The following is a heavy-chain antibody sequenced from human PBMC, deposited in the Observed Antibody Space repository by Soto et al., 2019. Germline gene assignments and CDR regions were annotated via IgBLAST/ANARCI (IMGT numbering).Heavy chain of an antibody. D-gene: IGHD3-10*01. Sequence: GGSLRLSCAASGFIFSNYAMTWVRQAPGKGLEWVSAISGGGGSTHYADAVKGRFTISRDNSKNTLYLQMNSLRVEDTAVYSCAKHVIGSNSPRGWFDPWGLGTLVTVSS. CDR2: ISGGGGST. CDR1: GFIFSNYA. CDR3: AKHVIGSNSPRGWFDP. J-gene: IGHJ5*02. V-gene: IGHV3-23*01.